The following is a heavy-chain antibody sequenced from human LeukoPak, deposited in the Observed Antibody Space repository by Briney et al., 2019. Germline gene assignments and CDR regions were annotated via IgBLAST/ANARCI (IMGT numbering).Heavy chain of an antibody. V-gene: IGHV3-7*01. J-gene: IGHJ3*02. CDR2: IKQDGSEK. Sequence: GGTLRLSCAASGFTFSSFWMSWVRQAPGKGVEWVANIKQDGSEKYYVDSVKGRFTISRDKAKNSLYLQMNSLRAEDTAVYYCASRRDAFDIWGQGTMVTVSS. CDR1: GFTFSSFW. CDR3: ASRRDAFDI.